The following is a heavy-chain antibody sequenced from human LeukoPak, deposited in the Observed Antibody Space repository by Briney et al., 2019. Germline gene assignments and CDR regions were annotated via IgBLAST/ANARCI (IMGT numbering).Heavy chain of an antibody. J-gene: IGHJ3*02. V-gene: IGHV1-69*05. D-gene: IGHD3-22*01. CDR2: IIPIFGTA. CDR3: AREAMIGAFDI. CDR1: GGTFSSYA. Sequence: SVKVSCKASGGTFSSYAISWVRQAPGQGLEWMGRIIPIFGTANYAQKFQGRVTITTDESTSTAYMELSSLRSEDTVVYYCAREAMIGAFDIWGQGTMVTVSS.